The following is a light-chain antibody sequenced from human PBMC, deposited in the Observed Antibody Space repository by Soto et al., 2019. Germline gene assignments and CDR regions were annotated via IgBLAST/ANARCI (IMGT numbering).Light chain of an antibody. CDR1: QSISIW. CDR3: QQYNTYPWT. Sequence: DIQLTQSPSTLSASVRDRVTITCRASQSISIWLAWYQQKPGKALKLLIYDASGLESGVPSRFSGSGSGTEFTLTISSLQPDDFATYYCQQYNTYPWTFGQGTKVEIE. CDR2: DAS. J-gene: IGKJ1*01. V-gene: IGKV1-5*01.